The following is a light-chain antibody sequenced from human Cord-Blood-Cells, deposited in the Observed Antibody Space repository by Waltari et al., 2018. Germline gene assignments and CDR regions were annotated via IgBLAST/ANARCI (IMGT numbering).Light chain of an antibody. V-gene: IGKV3-11*01. J-gene: IGKJ5*01. CDR1: QSVSSY. CDR3: QQRSNWPPIT. CDR2: DAC. Sequence: EIVLTQSPATLSLSPGARATLSCRASQSVSSYLAWYQQKPGQAPRLLIYDACNRATGIPARFSGSGSGTDFTLTISSLEPEDFAVYYCQQRSNWPPITFGQGTRLEIK.